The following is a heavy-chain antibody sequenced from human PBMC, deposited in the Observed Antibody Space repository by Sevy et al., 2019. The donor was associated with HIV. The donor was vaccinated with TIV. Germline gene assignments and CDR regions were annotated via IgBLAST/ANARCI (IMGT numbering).Heavy chain of an antibody. CDR3: ARETFGRFES. J-gene: IGHJ4*02. Sequence: GGSLRLSCAASGFTISANWMNWVRQAPGKGLEWVANIKADGSDKHYVDSVEGRFTISRDNAKNLLFLQMNSLRVEDTAVYYCARETFGRFESWGQGTLVTVSP. CDR1: GFTISANW. D-gene: IGHD3-16*01. CDR2: IKADGSDK. V-gene: IGHV3-7*01.